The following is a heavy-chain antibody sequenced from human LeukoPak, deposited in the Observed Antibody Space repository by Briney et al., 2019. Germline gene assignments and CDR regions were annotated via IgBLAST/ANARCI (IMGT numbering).Heavy chain of an antibody. CDR3: ARTYSSGSGTYQRWFDP. D-gene: IGHD3-10*01. V-gene: IGHV3-53*01. CDR1: GFTVNSNY. Sequence: PGGSLRLSCAASGFTVNSNYMSWFRQAREHGLEWVSIIYSGGTTHYADSVKGRFTISRDNTKNTLYLQMDSLRAEDTAVYYCARTYSSGSGTYQRWFDPWGPGTLVTVSP. CDR2: IYSGGTT. J-gene: IGHJ5*02.